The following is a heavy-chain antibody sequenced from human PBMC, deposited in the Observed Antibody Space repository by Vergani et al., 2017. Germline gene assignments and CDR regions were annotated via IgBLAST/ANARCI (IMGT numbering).Heavy chain of an antibody. D-gene: IGHD1-14*01. CDR3: ARDLRLLYNRFDP. CDR1: GFSFTTFA. J-gene: IGHJ5*02. Sequence: EVQLLESGGDLVQPGGSLRLSCAASGFSFTTFAMSWVRQAPGKGLEWVSTINTNGDYTRYGDSVKGRFTISRDNSKSTLYLQMNSLRAEDTGLYYCARDLRLLYNRFDPWGQGTLVTVSS. CDR2: INTNGDYT. V-gene: IGHV3-23*01.